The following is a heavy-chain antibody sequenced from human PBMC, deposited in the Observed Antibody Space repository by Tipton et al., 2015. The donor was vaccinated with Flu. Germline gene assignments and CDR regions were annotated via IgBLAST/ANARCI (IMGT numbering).Heavy chain of an antibody. V-gene: IGHV4-31*03. D-gene: IGHD3-3*01. CDR1: GGSISSGGYY. CDR2: IYYSGST. J-gene: IGHJ4*02. Sequence: TLSLTCTVSGGSISSGGYYWSWIRQHPGKGLEWIGYIYYSGSTYYNPSLKSRVTISVDTSKNQFSLKLSSVTAADTAVYYCARGAYDFWSGYPTHYFDCWVQGTLVTVSS. CDR3: ARGAYDFWSGYPTHYFDC.